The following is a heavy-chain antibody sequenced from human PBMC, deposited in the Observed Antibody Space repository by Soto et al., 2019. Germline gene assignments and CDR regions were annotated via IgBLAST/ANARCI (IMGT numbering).Heavy chain of an antibody. CDR2: FYSSGSI. Sequence: PSETLSLTCFVSGYSITAGGYYWSWIRQHPGKGLEWIGSFYSSGSIIYNPSLRSRVSISGDTSSNQFSVSLTSVTAADTARYYCARMYSSGSGWFHPWGQGTLVTVSS. J-gene: IGHJ5*02. D-gene: IGHD6-19*01. CDR3: ARMYSSGSGWFHP. V-gene: IGHV4-31*03. CDR1: GYSITAGGYY.